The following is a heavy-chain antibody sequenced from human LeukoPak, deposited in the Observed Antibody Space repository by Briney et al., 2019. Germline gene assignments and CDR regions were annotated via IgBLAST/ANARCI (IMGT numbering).Heavy chain of an antibody. J-gene: IGHJ4*02. Sequence: GGSLRLSCAASGFTFSDSAMHWVRQASGKGLEWVGRIRSKANNYATTYDASVKGRFTISRDDSRNMLYLQMNSLRTEDTAVYYCTRRYTAKELDDYWGRGTLVTVSS. D-gene: IGHD5-18*01. CDR3: TRRYTAKELDDY. CDR2: IRSKANNYAT. CDR1: GFTFSDSA. V-gene: IGHV3-73*01.